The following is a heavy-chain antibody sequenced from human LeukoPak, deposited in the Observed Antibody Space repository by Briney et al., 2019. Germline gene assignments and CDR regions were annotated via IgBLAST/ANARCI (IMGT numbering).Heavy chain of an antibody. CDR3: ARDGYSGYEFDY. CDR1: GGSISSGSYY. D-gene: IGHD5-12*01. CDR2: IYTSGST. J-gene: IGHJ4*02. Sequence: SQTLSLTCTVSGGSISSGSYYWSWIRQPAGKGLEWIGRIYTSGSTNYNPSHKSRVTISVDTSKNQFSLKLSSVTAADTAVYYCARDGYSGYEFDYWGQGTLVTVSS. V-gene: IGHV4-61*02.